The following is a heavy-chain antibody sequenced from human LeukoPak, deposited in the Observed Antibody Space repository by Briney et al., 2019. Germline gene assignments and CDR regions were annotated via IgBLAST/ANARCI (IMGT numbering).Heavy chain of an antibody. V-gene: IGHV3-21*01. CDR2: IISSSSYI. Sequence: GGSLRLSWAASGFTFSSYSMNWVRQAPGKGLEWVSSIISSSSYIYYADSVKGRFTISRDNAKNSLYLQMNSLRAEDTAVYYCASPVYDILTGYQNDAFDIWGQGTMVTVSS. CDR3: ASPVYDILTGYQNDAFDI. J-gene: IGHJ3*02. D-gene: IGHD3-9*01. CDR1: GFTFSSYS.